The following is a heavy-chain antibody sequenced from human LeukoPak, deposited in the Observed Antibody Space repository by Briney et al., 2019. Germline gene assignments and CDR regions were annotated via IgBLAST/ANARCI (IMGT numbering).Heavy chain of an antibody. D-gene: IGHD4/OR15-4a*01. Sequence: PSETLSLTCTVSGGSISYYYWGWIRQSPGKGLEWIGYVYYSGTTNYNPSLKSRVTISVDTSKNQFSLQLRSVTAADTAVYYCAREDPQTRVPEGMDVWGQGTTVTVSS. CDR1: GGSISYYY. V-gene: IGHV4-59*01. CDR3: AREDPQTRVPEGMDV. J-gene: IGHJ6*02. CDR2: VYYSGTT.